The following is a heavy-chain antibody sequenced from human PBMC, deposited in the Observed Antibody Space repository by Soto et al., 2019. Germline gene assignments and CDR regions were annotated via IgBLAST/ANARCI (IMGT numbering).Heavy chain of an antibody. CDR3: ARGRCTSTSCFPDY. CDR2: INSDGSTT. V-gene: IGHV3-74*01. Sequence: EVQLVESGGGLVQPEGSLRLSCTASGFTFSNYWMHWVRQTPGKGLVWVSRINSDGSTTTYADSVQGRFTISRDNAKNTLFLQMNSLRGEDTSVYYCARGRCTSTSCFPDYWCQGTLVTVSS. D-gene: IGHD2-2*01. CDR1: GFTFSNYW. J-gene: IGHJ4*02.